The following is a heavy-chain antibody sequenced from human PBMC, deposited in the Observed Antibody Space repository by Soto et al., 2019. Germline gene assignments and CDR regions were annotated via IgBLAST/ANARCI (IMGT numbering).Heavy chain of an antibody. Sequence: SETLSLTCSVSGGSISKFYWSWIRKTAGKGLEWMGRVYASGTTDYNPSLRSRVAMSVDISRKTFSLRLTSVTAADTGMYYCVRDGSKTLRDWFDPWGQGKLVTVSS. J-gene: IGHJ5*02. CDR3: VRDGSKTLRDWFDP. V-gene: IGHV4-4*07. CDR1: GGSISKFY. CDR2: VYASGTT. D-gene: IGHD3-10*01.